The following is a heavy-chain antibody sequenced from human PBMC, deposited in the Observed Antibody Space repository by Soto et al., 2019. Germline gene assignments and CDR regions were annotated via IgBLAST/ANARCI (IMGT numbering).Heavy chain of an antibody. J-gene: IGHJ4*02. CDR1: GFTFSSYA. D-gene: IGHD3-22*01. V-gene: IGHV3-30-3*01. CDR3: ARDPGPYYYDSSGYYHGSPFDY. Sequence: GGSLRLSCAASGFTFSSYAMHWVRQAPGKGLEWVAVISYDGSNKYYADSVKGRFTISRDNSKNTLYLQMNSLRAEDTAVYYCARDPGPYYYDSSGYYHGSPFDYWGRGTLVTVSS. CDR2: ISYDGSNK.